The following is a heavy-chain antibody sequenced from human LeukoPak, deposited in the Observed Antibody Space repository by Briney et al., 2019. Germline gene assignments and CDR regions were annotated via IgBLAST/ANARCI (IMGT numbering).Heavy chain of an antibody. CDR2: IHYTGST. J-gene: IGHJ5*02. Sequence: PSETLSLTCTVSGGPISTYYWSWIRQPPGKGLECIGYIHYTGSTNYNPSLKSRVTISVDTSKSQFSLKLSSVTAADTAIYYCARGGYYGSGNDFRFDPWGQGTLVTVSS. V-gene: IGHV4-59*01. CDR3: ARGGYYGSGNDFRFDP. CDR1: GGPISTYY. D-gene: IGHD3-10*01.